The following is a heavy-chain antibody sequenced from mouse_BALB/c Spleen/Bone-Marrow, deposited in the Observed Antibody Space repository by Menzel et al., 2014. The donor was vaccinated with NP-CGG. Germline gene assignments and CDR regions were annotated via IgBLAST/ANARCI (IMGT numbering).Heavy chain of an antibody. CDR2: IHYSGST. D-gene: IGHD1-1*01. CDR1: GYSITSGYS. J-gene: IGHJ4*01. Sequence: EVQLQQSGPDLVKPSQSLSLTCTVTGYSITSGYSWHWIRQFPGNKLEWMGYIHYSGSTNYNPSLKSRISITRDTSKNQFFLQLSSVTTEDTATYYCARGYYCGSSRYAMDYWGQGTSVTVSS. CDR3: ARGYYCGSSRYAMDY. V-gene: IGHV3-1*02.